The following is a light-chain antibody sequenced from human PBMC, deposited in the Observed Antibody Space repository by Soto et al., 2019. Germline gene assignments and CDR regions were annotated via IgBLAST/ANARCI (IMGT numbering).Light chain of an antibody. CDR2: EDT. Sequence: NFMLTQPHSVSESPGKTVTISCTRSTGTIASRYVQWYLQRPGSAPTTVIYEDTQRPSGVPDRFSCSIDTSSNSASLTISGLKIEDEADYYCQSYDGRDVVFGGGTKLTVL. V-gene: IGLV6-57*04. CDR3: QSYDGRDVV. J-gene: IGLJ2*01. CDR1: TGTIASRY.